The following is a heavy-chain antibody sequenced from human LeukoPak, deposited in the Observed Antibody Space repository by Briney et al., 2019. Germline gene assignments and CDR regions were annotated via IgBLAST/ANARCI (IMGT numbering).Heavy chain of an antibody. D-gene: IGHD6-13*01. J-gene: IGHJ3*02. V-gene: IGHV6-1*01. Sequence: SQTLSLTCAISGDSVSSNSAAWNWITQSPSRGLEWLGRTYYRSKWYNDYAVSVKSRITINPDTSKNQSSLHLNSVTPEDTAVYYCARGMGAAADAFDIWGQGTMVTVSS. CDR2: TYYRSKWYN. CDR3: ARGMGAAADAFDI. CDR1: GDSVSSNSAA.